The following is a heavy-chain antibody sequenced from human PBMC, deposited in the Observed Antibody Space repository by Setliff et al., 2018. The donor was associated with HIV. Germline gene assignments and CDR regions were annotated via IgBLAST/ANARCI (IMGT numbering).Heavy chain of an antibody. CDR1: GDSISSSSYY. CDR2: IYYSGST. CDR3: ARVYYYGSPHMDV. J-gene: IGHJ6*03. D-gene: IGHD3-10*01. Sequence: SETLSLTCTVSGDSISSSSYYWGWIRQPPGKGLEWIGSIYYSGSTYYNPSLKSRVTISVDTSKNHFSLKLSSVTAADTAVYYCARVYYYGSPHMDVWGKGTTVTVSS. V-gene: IGHV4-39*02.